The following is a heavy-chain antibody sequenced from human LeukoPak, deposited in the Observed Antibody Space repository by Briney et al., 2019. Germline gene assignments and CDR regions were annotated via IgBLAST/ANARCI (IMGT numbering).Heavy chain of an antibody. D-gene: IGHD4-17*01. CDR3: ARDRYGDYYFDY. CDR2: IYYSGSI. Sequence: PSETLSLTCTVSGGSISSYYWSWIRQPPGKGLEWIGYIYYSGSINYNPSLKSRVTISVDTSKNQFSLKLSSVTAADTAVYYCARDRYGDYYFDYWGQGTLVTVSS. J-gene: IGHJ4*02. V-gene: IGHV4-59*01. CDR1: GGSISSYY.